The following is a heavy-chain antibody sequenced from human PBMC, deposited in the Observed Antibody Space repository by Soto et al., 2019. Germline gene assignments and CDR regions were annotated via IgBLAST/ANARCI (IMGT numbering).Heavy chain of an antibody. V-gene: IGHV4-59*12. CDR3: GRDLRYRDYRLFDY. J-gene: IGHJ4*02. D-gene: IGHD4-17*01. Sequence: PSETLSLTCAFYGGSFSSYYWSLIRQPPGKGLEWIGSIYYSGSTYYNPSLKSRVTISVDTSKNQFSLNLRSVTAADTAVYYCGRDLRYRDYRLFDYWGPGTLVTV. CDR1: GGSFSSYY. CDR2: IYYSGST.